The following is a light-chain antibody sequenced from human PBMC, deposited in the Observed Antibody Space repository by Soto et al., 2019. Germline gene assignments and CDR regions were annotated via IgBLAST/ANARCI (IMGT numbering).Light chain of an antibody. J-gene: IGKJ5*01. V-gene: IGKV3-11*01. CDR3: QQRSNWRST. Sequence: DIVLTQSPATLSLSPGERATLSCRASQSVGSYLAWYQQKPGQAPSLLIYDASGRATGIPARFSGSGSGTDFTLTISSLEPEDFAVYYCQQRSNWRSTFGQGTRREIK. CDR2: DAS. CDR1: QSVGSY.